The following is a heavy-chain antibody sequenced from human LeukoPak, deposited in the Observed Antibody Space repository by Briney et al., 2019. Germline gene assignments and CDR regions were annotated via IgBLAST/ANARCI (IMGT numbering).Heavy chain of an antibody. D-gene: IGHD3-22*01. V-gene: IGHV1-69*13. Sequence: GASVKVSCKASGGTFSSYAISWVRQAPGQGLEWMGGIIPIFGTANYAQQFQGRVTITADESTSTAYMERSSLRSEDTAVYYCARDTGQWLPVYWGQGTLVTVSS. CDR2: IIPIFGTA. CDR3: ARDTGQWLPVY. J-gene: IGHJ4*02. CDR1: GGTFSSYA.